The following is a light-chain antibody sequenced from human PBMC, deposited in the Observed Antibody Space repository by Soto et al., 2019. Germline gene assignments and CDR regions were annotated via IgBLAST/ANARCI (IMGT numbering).Light chain of an antibody. J-gene: IGKJ1*01. CDR3: QQYHSYWT. CDR2: GAS. Sequence: DIVMTQSPATLSVSPGGRATLSCRASQSVSSNLAWYQQKPGQAPRLLIYGASTRATGIPARFSGSGSGTEFTLTISSLQTDDFSTYYCQQYHSYWTFGQGTKVDIK. CDR1: QSVSSN. V-gene: IGKV3-15*01.